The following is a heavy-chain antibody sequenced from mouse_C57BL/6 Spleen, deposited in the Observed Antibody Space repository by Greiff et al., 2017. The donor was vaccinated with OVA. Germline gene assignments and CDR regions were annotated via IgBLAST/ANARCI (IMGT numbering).Heavy chain of an antibody. CDR2: LHPSDSDT. V-gene: IGHV1-74*01. CDR1: GYTFTSYW. J-gene: IGHJ3*01. D-gene: IGHD2-2*01. CDR3: AISYGYDEAWFAY. Sequence: QVQLKQPGAELVKPGASVKVSCKASGYTFTSYWMHWVKQRPGQGLEWIGRLHPSDSDTNYNQKFKGKATLTVDKSSSTAYMQLSSLTSEDSAVYYCAISYGYDEAWFAYWGQGTLVTVSA.